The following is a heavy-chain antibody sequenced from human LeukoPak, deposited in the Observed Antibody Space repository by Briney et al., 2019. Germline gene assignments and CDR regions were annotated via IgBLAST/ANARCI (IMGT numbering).Heavy chain of an antibody. J-gene: IGHJ4*02. CDR2: IYYSGST. CDR1: GGSISSYY. Sequence: SETLSLTCTVSGGSISSYYWSWIRQPPGKGLEWIGNIYYSGSTNYNPPLKSRVTISVDTSKNQFSLKLSSVTAADTAVYYCARGRISGYYSDGFDYWGQGTLVTVSS. D-gene: IGHD3-22*01. CDR3: ARGRISGYYSDGFDY. V-gene: IGHV4-59*01.